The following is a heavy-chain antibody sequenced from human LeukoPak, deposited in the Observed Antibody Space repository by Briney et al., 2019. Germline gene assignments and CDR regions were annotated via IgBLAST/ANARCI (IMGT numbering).Heavy chain of an antibody. J-gene: IGHJ4*02. CDR1: SGSINSGSYY. CDR3: ARHYYGSENYYFDF. Sequence: SETLSLTCTVSSGSINSGSYYWSWIRQPAGKGLEWIGRIHSSGTTNYKSSLKSRVTILVDTPRNQFSLKLTSVTAADTAVYYCARHYYGSENYYFDFWGQGTLVTVSS. CDR2: IHSSGTT. D-gene: IGHD3-10*01. V-gene: IGHV4-61*02.